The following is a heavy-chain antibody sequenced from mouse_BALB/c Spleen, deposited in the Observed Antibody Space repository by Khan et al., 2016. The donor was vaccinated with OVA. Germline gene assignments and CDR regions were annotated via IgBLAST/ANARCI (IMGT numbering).Heavy chain of an antibody. V-gene: IGHV1S41*01. J-gene: IGHJ4*01. Sequence: DLVKPGASVKLSCKASGYTFTSYWINWIKQRPGQGLEWIGRISPGSGTPYYNEMFKGKATLTVDTSSSTAYIQLSSLSSEDSAVYFCARENYYGSSHYAMDDWGQGTSVTASS. D-gene: IGHD1-1*01. CDR3: ARENYYGSSHYAMDD. CDR1: GYTFTSYW. CDR2: ISPGSGTP.